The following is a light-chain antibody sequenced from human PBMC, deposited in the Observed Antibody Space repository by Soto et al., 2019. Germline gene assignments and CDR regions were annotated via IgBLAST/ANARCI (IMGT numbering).Light chain of an antibody. CDR1: SSNIGSNY. CDR3: AAWDDSLSGHWV. J-gene: IGLJ3*02. Sequence: QAVVTQPPSASGTPGQRVTISCSGSSSNIGSNYVYWYQQLPGTAPKLLIYRNNQRPLGVPDRFSGSKSGTSASLAISGLRSEDEADYYCAAWDDSLSGHWVFGGGTKLTVL. CDR2: RNN. V-gene: IGLV1-47*01.